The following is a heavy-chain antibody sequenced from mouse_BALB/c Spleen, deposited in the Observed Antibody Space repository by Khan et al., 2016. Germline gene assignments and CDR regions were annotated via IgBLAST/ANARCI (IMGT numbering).Heavy chain of an antibody. J-gene: IGHJ3*01. CDR1: GYAFTNYL. V-gene: IGHV1-54*01. Sequence: VQLQESGAELVRPGTSVKVSCKASGYAFTNYLIEWVKQRPGQGLEWIGVINPGSGGSNYNEKFKGKAALTADISSSTAYMQRISLTSDDFAVYFCARSDGYDVGYAYWGQGTLVTVSA. CDR3: ARSDGYDVGYAY. CDR2: INPGSGGS. D-gene: IGHD2-2*01.